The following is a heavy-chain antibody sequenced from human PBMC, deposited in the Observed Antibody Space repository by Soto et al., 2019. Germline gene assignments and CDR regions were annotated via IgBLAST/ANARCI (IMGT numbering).Heavy chain of an antibody. J-gene: IGHJ5*02. CDR1: GGSVNNNAYS. CDR2: ISSSGRA. Sequence: PSETLSLTCTVSGGSVNNNAYSWTWIRQHPGKGPECIGHISSSGRASYSPSLKSRVTMSVDTSKNQFSLKLSYVTAADTAVYYCARDGNWFDPWGQGTLVTVSS. V-gene: IGHV4-31*03. CDR3: ARDGNWFDP.